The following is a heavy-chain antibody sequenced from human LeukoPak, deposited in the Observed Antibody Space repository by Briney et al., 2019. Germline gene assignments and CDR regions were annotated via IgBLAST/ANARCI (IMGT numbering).Heavy chain of an antibody. CDR2: IYYSGST. Sequence: SETLSLTCTVSGGSISSSSYYCGWIRQPPGKGLGWIGSIYYSGSTYYNPSLKSRVTISVDTSKNQFSLKLSSVTAADTAVYYCAPIAAAGRGYYYYYMDVWGKGTRVTVSS. D-gene: IGHD6-13*01. CDR1: GGSISSSSYY. CDR3: APIAAAGRGYYYYYMDV. V-gene: IGHV4-39*01. J-gene: IGHJ6*03.